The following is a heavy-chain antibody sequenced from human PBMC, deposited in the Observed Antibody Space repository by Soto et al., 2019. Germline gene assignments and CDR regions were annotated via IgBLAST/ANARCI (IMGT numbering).Heavy chain of an antibody. CDR2: IYSGGST. Sequence: EVQLVESGGGLVQPGGSLRLSCAASGFTVSSNYMSWVRQAPGKGLEWVSVIYSGGSTYYADSVKGRFTISRDNYMNTLYLQMNSLRAEDTAVYYCARDTRYYYGSGSYPKYYYMDVWGKGTTVTVSS. V-gene: IGHV3-66*01. D-gene: IGHD3-10*01. CDR3: ARDTRYYYGSGSYPKYYYMDV. CDR1: GFTVSSNY. J-gene: IGHJ6*03.